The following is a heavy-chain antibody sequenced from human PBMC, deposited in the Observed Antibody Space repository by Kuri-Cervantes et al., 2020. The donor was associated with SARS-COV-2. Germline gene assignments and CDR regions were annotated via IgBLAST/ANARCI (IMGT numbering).Heavy chain of an antibody. V-gene: IGHV4-39*01. CDR1: GGSISSSSYY. CDR2: IYYSGST. J-gene: IGHJ4*02. CDR3: ARHSPGGQLWSYYFDY. Sequence: SETLSLTCTVSGGSISSSSYYWGWIRQPPGKGLEWIGSIYYSGSTYYNPSLKSRVTISVDTSKNQFSLKLSSVTAADTAVYYCARHSPGGQLWSYYFDYWGQGTLVTVSS. D-gene: IGHD5-18*01.